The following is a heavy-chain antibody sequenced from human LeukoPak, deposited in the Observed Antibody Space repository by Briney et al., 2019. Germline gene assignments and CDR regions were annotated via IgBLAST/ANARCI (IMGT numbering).Heavy chain of an antibody. CDR1: GFTFSSYS. D-gene: IGHD6-19*01. J-gene: IGHJ5*02. CDR3: ARDLTSGGPYNWFDP. V-gene: IGHV3-21*01. Sequence: GGSLRLSCAASGFTFSSYSMNWVRQAPGKGLEWVSSISSSSSYIYYADSVKGRFTISRDNAKNSLYLQMNSLRAEDTAVYYCARDLTSGGPYNWFDPWGQGTLVTVSS. CDR2: ISSSSSYI.